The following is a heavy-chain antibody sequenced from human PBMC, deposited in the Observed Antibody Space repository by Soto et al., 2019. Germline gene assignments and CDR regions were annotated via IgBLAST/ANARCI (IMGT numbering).Heavy chain of an antibody. D-gene: IGHD6-19*01. Sequence: VGSLRLSCAASGFTFSSYWMSWVRQAPGKGLEWVANIKQDGSEKYYVDSVKGRFTISRDNAKNSLYLQMNSLRAEDTAVYYCARDYNPSSGWYLSYYYYGMGVWGQGTTVTVSS. J-gene: IGHJ6*02. V-gene: IGHV3-7*01. CDR1: GFTFSSYW. CDR3: ARDYNPSSGWYLSYYYYGMGV. CDR2: IKQDGSEK.